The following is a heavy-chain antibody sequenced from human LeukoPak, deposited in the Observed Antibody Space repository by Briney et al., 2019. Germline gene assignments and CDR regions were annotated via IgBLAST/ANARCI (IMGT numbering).Heavy chain of an antibody. V-gene: IGHV4-31*03. Sequence: SETLSLTCTVSGGSISSGDYYWSWIRQHPGKGLEWIGYIYYSGSTYYNPSLKSRVTISIDTSKNQFSLKLSSVTAADTAVYYCARAGNGGDYYYGMDVWGQGTTVTVSS. CDR1: GGSISSGDYY. CDR2: IYYSGST. D-gene: IGHD2-8*01. J-gene: IGHJ6*02. CDR3: ARAGNGGDYYYGMDV.